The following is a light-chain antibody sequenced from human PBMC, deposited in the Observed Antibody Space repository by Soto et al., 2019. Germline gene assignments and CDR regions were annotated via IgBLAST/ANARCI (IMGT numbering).Light chain of an antibody. Sequence: DIQMTQSPSAMSASVGDSITITCRASQGINNHLVWFQQKPGKVPQRLIYAASRLQSGVPSTFSGSGSGTEFTLTISSLQPEDSATYSCLQHNSYPLTFGGGTKVEI. CDR1: QGINNH. CDR3: LQHNSYPLT. J-gene: IGKJ4*01. CDR2: AAS. V-gene: IGKV1-17*03.